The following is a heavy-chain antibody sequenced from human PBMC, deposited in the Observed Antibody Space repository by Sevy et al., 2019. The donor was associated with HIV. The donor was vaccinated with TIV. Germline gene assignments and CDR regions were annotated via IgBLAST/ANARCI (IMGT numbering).Heavy chain of an antibody. CDR2: MNQNSGNT. CDR1: GYTFTSYD. CDR3: ARGRGSKSLDV. Sequence: ASVKVSCKASGYTFTSYDINWVRQATGQGLEWMGWMNQNSGNTDHALEFQGRVTMTRGTSKSTAYMELSSLRFEDTAVYYCARGRGSKSLDVWGQGTTVTVSS. J-gene: IGHJ6*02. V-gene: IGHV1-8*01. D-gene: IGHD3-16*01.